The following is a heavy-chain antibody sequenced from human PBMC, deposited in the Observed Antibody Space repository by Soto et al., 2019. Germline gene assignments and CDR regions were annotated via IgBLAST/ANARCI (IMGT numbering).Heavy chain of an antibody. Sequence: QVQLVQSEAEVKKPGSSVKVSCKASGGTFSSYAISWVRQAPGQGLAWMGGIIPIFGTANYAQKFQGRVTITADESTSTAYMELSSLRSEDTAVYYCARTTVTTVTEGYYFDYWGQGNLVTVSS. D-gene: IGHD4-17*01. V-gene: IGHV1-69*01. CDR3: ARTTVTTVTEGYYFDY. J-gene: IGHJ4*02. CDR1: GGTFSSYA. CDR2: IIPIFGTA.